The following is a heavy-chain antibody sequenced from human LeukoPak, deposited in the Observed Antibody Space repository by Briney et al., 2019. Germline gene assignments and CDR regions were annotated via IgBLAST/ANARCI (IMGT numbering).Heavy chain of an antibody. CDR2: ITLSNGFT. D-gene: IGHD6-13*01. CDR1: GYTFTSYH. V-gene: IGHV1-46*01. J-gene: IGHJ6*04. CDR3: ARAGDSNWANYYYGLDV. Sequence: ASVKLSCEASGYTFTSYHIHWVRQAPGQGLEWMGVITLSNGFTTHAQKFQGRLTMTRDTSTSTVYMELNSLTSEDTAVYYCARAGDSNWANYYYGLDVWGKGTTVTVSS.